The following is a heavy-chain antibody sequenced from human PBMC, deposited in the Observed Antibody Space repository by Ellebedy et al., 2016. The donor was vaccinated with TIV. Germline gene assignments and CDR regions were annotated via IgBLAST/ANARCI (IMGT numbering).Heavy chain of an antibody. V-gene: IGHV1-2*02. CDR1: GGTFSSYA. D-gene: IGHD4-17*01. CDR3: ARALYGDSPRD. CDR2: INPNSGGT. J-gene: IGHJ4*02. Sequence: AASVKVSCKASGGTFSSYAISWVRQAPGQGLEWMGWINPNSGGTNYAQKFQGRVTMTRDTSISTAYMELSRLRSDDTAVYYCARALYGDSPRDWGQGTLVTVSS.